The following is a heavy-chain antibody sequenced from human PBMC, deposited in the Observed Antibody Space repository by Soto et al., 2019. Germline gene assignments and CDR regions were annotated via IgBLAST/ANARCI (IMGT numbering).Heavy chain of an antibody. CDR1: GGTFSSYT. CDR2: IIPILGIA. V-gene: IGHV1-69*02. Sequence: QVQLVQSGAEVKKPGSSVKVSCKASGGTFSSYTISWVRQAPGQGLEWMGRIIPILGIANYAQKFQGSVTITADKSTSTAYMELSSLRSEDTAVYYCASGPYGSGSYYEPWLSWFDPWGQGTLVTVSS. CDR3: ASGPYGSGSYYEPWLSWFDP. J-gene: IGHJ5*02. D-gene: IGHD3-10*01.